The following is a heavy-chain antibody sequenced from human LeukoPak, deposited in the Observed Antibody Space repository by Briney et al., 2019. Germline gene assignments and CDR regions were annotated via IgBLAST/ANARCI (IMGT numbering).Heavy chain of an antibody. CDR3: AKYYYDSSGDY. CDR1: GFTFSNYG. D-gene: IGHD3-22*01. J-gene: IGHJ4*02. Sequence: PGGSLRLSCAVSGFTFSNYGMHWVRQAPGKGLEWVAVIWYDGSQKYYADSVKGRFTIYRDDSTNTLFLQVNSLRVEDTAVYYCAKYYYDSSGDYWGQGTLVTVSS. V-gene: IGHV3-33*02. CDR2: IWYDGSQK.